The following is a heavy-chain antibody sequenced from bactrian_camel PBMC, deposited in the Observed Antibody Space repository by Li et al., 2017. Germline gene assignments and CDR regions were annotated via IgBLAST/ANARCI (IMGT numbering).Heavy chain of an antibody. V-gene: IGHV3S40*01. D-gene: IGHD2*01. CDR1: GFAFNTWC. Sequence: VQLVESGGNSVDAGGSLTLSCAASGFAFNTWCMGWFRQAPGKQREGVARIYTGSGNTYYADSVKGRFTISQDNAKNTVYLQMNSLKPEDTAMYYCAARGPYCYTKLSVADFTYWGQGTQVTVS. CDR2: IYTGSGNT. J-gene: IGHJ6*01. CDR3: AARGPYCYTKLSVADFTY.